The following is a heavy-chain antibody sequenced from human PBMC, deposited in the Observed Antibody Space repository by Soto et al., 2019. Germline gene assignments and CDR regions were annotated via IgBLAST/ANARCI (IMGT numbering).Heavy chain of an antibody. CDR1: GFTFSSYA. J-gene: IGHJ4*02. CDR2: ISYDGSNK. V-gene: IGHV3-30*14. CDR3: ARDTCNYYYGTGSYFDY. D-gene: IGHD3-10*01. Sequence: GGSLRFSCAASGFTFSSYAMHWVPQAPGKGREWAAVISYDGSNKYYSDYVKERFSIFRNNYKNTLYLLMISMRAEDAAVYYCARDTCNYYYGTGSYFDYWGQGTLVTVSS.